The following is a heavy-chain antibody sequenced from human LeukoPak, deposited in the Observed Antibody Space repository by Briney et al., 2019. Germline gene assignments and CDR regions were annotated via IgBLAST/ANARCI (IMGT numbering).Heavy chain of an antibody. CDR2: ISGSGSST. D-gene: IGHD3-10*01. CDR3: AKDLSVLLWFGELLNSSYFDY. V-gene: IGHV3-23*01. Sequence: GGSLRLSCAASEFSVGSNYMTWVRQAPGKGLEWVSTISGSGSSTYYADSVKGRFTISRDNSKNTLYLQMNSLRAEDTAVYYCAKDLSVLLWFGELLNSSYFDYWGQGTLVTVSS. CDR1: EFSVGSNY. J-gene: IGHJ4*02.